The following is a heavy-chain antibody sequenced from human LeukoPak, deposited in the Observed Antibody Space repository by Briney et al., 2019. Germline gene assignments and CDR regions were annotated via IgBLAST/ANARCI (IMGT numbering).Heavy chain of an antibody. CDR1: GFTFSSYS. D-gene: IGHD3-22*01. CDR3: ARDPEIAYDSSGYYGTDY. J-gene: IGHJ4*02. V-gene: IGHV3-21*01. CDR2: ISSSSYI. Sequence: KPGGSLRLSCAASGFTFSSYSMNWVRQAPGKGLEWVSSISSSSYIYYADSVKGRFTISRDNAKNSLYLQMNSLRAEDTAVYYCARDPEIAYDSSGYYGTDYWGQGTLVTVSS.